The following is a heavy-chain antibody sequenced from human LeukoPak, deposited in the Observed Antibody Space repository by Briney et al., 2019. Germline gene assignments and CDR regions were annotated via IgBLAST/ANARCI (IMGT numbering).Heavy chain of an antibody. CDR2: IKEDGSEK. J-gene: IGHJ4*02. V-gene: IGHV3-7*01. D-gene: IGHD3-16*01. CDR1: GFTFSSYW. Sequence: GGSPRLSCAASGFTFSSYWMSWVGQAPGKGREWVANIKEDGSEKYYVDSVQGRFTISRDNTKNSLYLQMNSLRDEDTAVYYCARYRGGWYFDYSGQGTLVTVSS. CDR3: ARYRGGWYFDY.